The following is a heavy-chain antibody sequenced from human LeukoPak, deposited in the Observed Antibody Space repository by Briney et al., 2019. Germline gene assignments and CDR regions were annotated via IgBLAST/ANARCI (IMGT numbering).Heavy chain of an antibody. J-gene: IGHJ4*02. Sequence: SETPSLTCAVYGGSFSGYYWSWIRQPPGKGLEWIGEINHSGSTNYNPSLKSRVTISVDTSKNQFSLKLSSVTAADTAVYYCARGIAAAELDYWGQGTLVTVSS. CDR1: GGSFSGYY. V-gene: IGHV4-34*01. CDR3: ARGIAAAELDY. D-gene: IGHD6-13*01. CDR2: INHSGST.